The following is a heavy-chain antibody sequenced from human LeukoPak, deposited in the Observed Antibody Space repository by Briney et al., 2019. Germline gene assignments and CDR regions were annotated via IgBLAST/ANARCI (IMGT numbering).Heavy chain of an antibody. Sequence: SETLSLTCTVSGGSMSSSTYYWGWIRQPPGKGLEWIGSIYHSGSTYYNPPLKSRVTISVDTSKNQFSLKLSSVTAADTAVYYCARHLGIQLWFLDYWGQGTLVTVSS. CDR2: IYHSGST. V-gene: IGHV4-39*01. CDR1: GGSMSSSTYY. J-gene: IGHJ4*02. CDR3: ARHLGIQLWFLDY. D-gene: IGHD5-18*01.